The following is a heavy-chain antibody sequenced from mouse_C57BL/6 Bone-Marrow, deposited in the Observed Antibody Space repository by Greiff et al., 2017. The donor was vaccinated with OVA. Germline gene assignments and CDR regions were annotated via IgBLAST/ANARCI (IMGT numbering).Heavy chain of an antibody. CDR2: IDPSDSYT. V-gene: IGHV1-69*01. CDR1: GYTFTSYW. D-gene: IGHD3-2*02. Sequence: QVQLQQPGAELVMPGASVKLSCKASGYTFTSYWMHWVKQRPGQGLEWIGEIDPSDSYTNYNQKFKGKSTLTVDKSSSTAYMQLMSLTYEDSAVYYGERRTAQTLLDYWGQGTTLTVSS. J-gene: IGHJ2*01. CDR3: ERRTAQTLLDY.